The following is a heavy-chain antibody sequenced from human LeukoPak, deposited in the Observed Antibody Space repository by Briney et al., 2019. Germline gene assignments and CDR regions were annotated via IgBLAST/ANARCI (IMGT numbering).Heavy chain of an antibody. CDR2: ITPNSGAT. D-gene: IGHD3-10*01. J-gene: IGHJ4*02. CDR3: ARGMGSGTYRRFDF. CDR1: GYTFTSYG. V-gene: IGHV1-2*02. Sequence: GASVKVSCKASGYTFTSYGISWVRQAPGQGLEWMGWITPNSGATNYAQQFQGRVTMTRDTSISTAYMELNNLISDDTAVYYCARGMGSGTYRRFDFWGQGTLVTVSS.